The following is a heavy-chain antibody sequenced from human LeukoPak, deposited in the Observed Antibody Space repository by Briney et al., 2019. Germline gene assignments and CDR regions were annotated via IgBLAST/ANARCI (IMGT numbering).Heavy chain of an antibody. Sequence: SETLSLTCTVSGGSISSGDYYWSWIRQPPGKGLEWIGYIYYSGSTYYNPSLKSRVTISVDTSKNQFSLKLSSVTAADTAVYYCARHLTTVTTGFDYWGQGTLVTVSS. CDR3: ARHLTTVTTGFDY. J-gene: IGHJ4*02. CDR2: IYYSGST. V-gene: IGHV4-30-4*08. D-gene: IGHD4-17*01. CDR1: GGSISSGDYY.